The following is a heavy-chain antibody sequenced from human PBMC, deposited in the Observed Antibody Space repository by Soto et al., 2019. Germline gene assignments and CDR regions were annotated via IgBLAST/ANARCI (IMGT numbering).Heavy chain of an antibody. CDR2: IYYSGSA. CDR3: ARALDSSSWYLGY. CDR1: GGSVSSYY. V-gene: IGHV4-59*08. J-gene: IGHJ4*02. D-gene: IGHD6-13*01. Sequence: PSETLSLTCTFSGGSVSSYYWSLIRQPPGKGLEWIGYIYYSGSANYNPSLKSRVTISVDTSKNQFSLNLSSVTAADTAVYYCARALDSSSWYLGYWGQGTLVTVSS.